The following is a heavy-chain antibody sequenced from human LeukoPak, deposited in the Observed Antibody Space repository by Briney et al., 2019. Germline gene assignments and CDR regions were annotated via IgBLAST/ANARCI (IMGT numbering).Heavy chain of an antibody. D-gene: IGHD6-6*01. V-gene: IGHV1-2*02. CDR1: GYTFTGYY. CDR2: INPNSGGT. J-gene: IGHJ4*02. CDR3: ARCSSSSRTAYFDY. Sequence: ASVKVSCKASGYTFTGYYMHWVRQAPGQGLEWMGWINPNSGGTNYAQKFQGRVTMTRDTSISTAYMELSRLRSDDTAVYYCARCSSSSRTAYFDYWGQGTLVTVSS.